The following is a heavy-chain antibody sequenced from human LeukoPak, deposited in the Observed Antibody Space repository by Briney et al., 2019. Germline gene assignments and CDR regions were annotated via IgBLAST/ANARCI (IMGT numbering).Heavy chain of an antibody. CDR2: INAGNGNT. CDR1: GYTFTSYA. CDR3: ARMLRQWAPGNYFDY. Sequence: ASVKVSCKASGYTFTSYAMHWVRQAPGQRLEWMGWINAGNGNTKYSQKFQGRVTITRDTSASTAYMELSSLRSEDTAVYYCARMLRQWAPGNYFDYWGQGTLVTVSS. V-gene: IGHV1-3*01. J-gene: IGHJ4*02. D-gene: IGHD6-19*01.